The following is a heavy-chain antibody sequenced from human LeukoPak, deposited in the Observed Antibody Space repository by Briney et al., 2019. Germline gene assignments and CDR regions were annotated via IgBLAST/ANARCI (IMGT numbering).Heavy chain of an antibody. J-gene: IGHJ4*02. CDR1: GYTFTGYY. CDR2: INPNSGGT. D-gene: IGHD5-18*01. V-gene: IGHV1-2*06. CDR3: ARDGTAMDYTPDY. Sequence: GASVKVSCKASGYTFTGYYMHWVRQAPGQGLEWMGRINPNSGGTNYAQKFQGRVTMTRDTSISTAYMELSRLRSDDTAVYYCARDGTAMDYTPDYWGQGTLVTVSS.